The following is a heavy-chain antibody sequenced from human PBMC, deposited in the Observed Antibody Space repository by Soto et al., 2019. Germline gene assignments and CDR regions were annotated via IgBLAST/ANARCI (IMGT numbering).Heavy chain of an antibody. CDR2: INHSGST. CDR3: AADGIGSYFYFDY. V-gene: IGHV4-34*01. J-gene: IGHJ4*02. Sequence: SETLSLTCAVYGGSFSGYYWSWIRQPPGKGLEWIGEINHSGSTNYNPSLKSRVTISVDTSKNQFSLKLSSVTAADTAVYYCAADGIGSYFYFDYWGQGTLVTVSS. D-gene: IGHD1-26*01. CDR1: GGSFSGYY.